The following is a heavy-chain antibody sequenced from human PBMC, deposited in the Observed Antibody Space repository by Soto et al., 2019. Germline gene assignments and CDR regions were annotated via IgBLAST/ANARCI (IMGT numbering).Heavy chain of an antibody. D-gene: IGHD6-19*01. CDR2: ISAYNGNT. Sequence: QVQLVQSGAEVKKPGASVKVSCKASGYTFTSYGISWVRQAPGQGLEWMGWISAYNGNTNYAQKLQGRVTMTTDTSTSTASMELRSLRSDDTAVYYCARDPLGYSSGWSYFDYWGQGTLVTVSS. V-gene: IGHV1-18*01. CDR3: ARDPLGYSSGWSYFDY. J-gene: IGHJ4*02. CDR1: GYTFTSYG.